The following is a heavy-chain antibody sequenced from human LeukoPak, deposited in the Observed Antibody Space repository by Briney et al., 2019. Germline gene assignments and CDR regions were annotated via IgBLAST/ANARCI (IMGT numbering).Heavy chain of an antibody. CDR2: FDPEDGET. D-gene: IGHD1-26*01. J-gene: IGHJ4*02. CDR3: ATCTDSGSYYALDY. CDR1: GYTLTELS. V-gene: IGHV1-24*01. Sequence: ASVKVSCKVSGYTLTELSMHWVRQAPGKGLEWMGGFDPEDGETIYAQKFQGRVTMTEDTSTDTAYMEPSSLRSEDTAVYYCATCTDSGSYYALDYWGQGTLVTVSS.